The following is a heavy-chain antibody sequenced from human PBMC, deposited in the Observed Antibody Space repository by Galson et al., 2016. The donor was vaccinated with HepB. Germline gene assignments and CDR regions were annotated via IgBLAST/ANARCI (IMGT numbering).Heavy chain of an antibody. Sequence: SLRLSCAASGFTFSNYGMHWVRQAPGKGLEWVAVISYEGSNKNYGDSVKGRFTISRDNSTNALYLQMDSLRPEDTAVYYRARDPPILGSTGYYGVLYWGQGTLVTVSS. D-gene: IGHD3-22*01. V-gene: IGHV3-30*19. CDR2: ISYEGSNK. CDR3: ARDPPILGSTGYYGVLY. CDR1: GFTFSNYG. J-gene: IGHJ4*02.